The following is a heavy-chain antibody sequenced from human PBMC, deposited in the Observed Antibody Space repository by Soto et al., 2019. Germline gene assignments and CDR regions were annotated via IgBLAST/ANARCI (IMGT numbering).Heavy chain of an antibody. V-gene: IGHV1-46*01. D-gene: IGHD5-18*01. CDR1: GYTFTHYY. J-gene: IGHJ4*02. CDR2: INPNGGST. Sequence: QVQLVQSGAEVKKPGASVKVSCKASGYTFTHYYIHWVRQAPGQGLEWMGIINPNGGSTTYAQKFLAGFTMTRATSTSTVYMELSSLRSEDSAVYYCATSVNSAMAFDYWGQGTLVTVSS. CDR3: ATSVNSAMAFDY.